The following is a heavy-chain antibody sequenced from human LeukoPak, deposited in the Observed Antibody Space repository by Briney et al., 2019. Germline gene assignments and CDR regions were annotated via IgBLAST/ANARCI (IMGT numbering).Heavy chain of an antibody. CDR1: GGSISSYY. J-gene: IGHJ4*02. Sequence: SKTLSLTCTVSGGSISSYYWSWIRQPPGKGLEWIGYIYYSGSTNYNPSLKSRVTISVDTSKNQFSLKLSSVTAADTAVYYCARVRGYSSSDWGQGTLVTVSS. D-gene: IGHD6-6*01. CDR3: ARVRGYSSSD. V-gene: IGHV4-59*01. CDR2: IYYSGST.